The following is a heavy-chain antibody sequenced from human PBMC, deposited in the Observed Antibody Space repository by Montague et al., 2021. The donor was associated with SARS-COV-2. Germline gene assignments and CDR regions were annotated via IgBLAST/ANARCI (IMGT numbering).Heavy chain of an antibody. CDR2: VTTSGTT. J-gene: IGHJ4*02. Sequence: TLSLTCAVYGGSFSGFSWSWVRQPAGKGLEWIGRVTTSGTTNYXPSLRSRVTMSVDTSKNQFSLNLNSVTAADTAIYYCARTPTRPLSLDSWGQGTLVTVSS. CDR3: ARTPTRPLSLDS. CDR1: GGSFSGFS. D-gene: IGHD6-6*01. V-gene: IGHV4-59*10.